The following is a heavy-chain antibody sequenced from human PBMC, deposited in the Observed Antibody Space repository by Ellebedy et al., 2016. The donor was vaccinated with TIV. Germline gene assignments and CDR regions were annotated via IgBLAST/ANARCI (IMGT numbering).Heavy chain of an antibody. J-gene: IGHJ3*02. Sequence: GGSLRLSCAASGFTFSSYSMNWVRQAPGKGLEWVSSISSSSSYIYYADSVKGRFTISRDNAKNSLYLQMNSLRAEDTAVYYCARVGSSGSVYDAFDIWGQGTMVTVSS. V-gene: IGHV3-21*01. CDR1: GFTFSSYS. D-gene: IGHD3-22*01. CDR2: ISSSSSYI. CDR3: ARVGSSGSVYDAFDI.